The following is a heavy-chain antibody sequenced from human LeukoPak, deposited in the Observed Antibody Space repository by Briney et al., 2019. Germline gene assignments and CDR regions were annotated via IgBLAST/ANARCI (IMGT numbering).Heavy chain of an antibody. J-gene: IGHJ4*02. Sequence: AASVKVSCKASGYTFTSYGISWVRQAPGQGLEWMGWISAYNGNTNYAQKLQGRVTMTTDTSTSTAYMELRSLGSDGTAVYYCARDRGVGGSWYWGQGTLVTVSS. CDR3: ARDRGVGGSWY. CDR1: GYTFTSYG. D-gene: IGHD1-26*01. V-gene: IGHV1-18*01. CDR2: ISAYNGNT.